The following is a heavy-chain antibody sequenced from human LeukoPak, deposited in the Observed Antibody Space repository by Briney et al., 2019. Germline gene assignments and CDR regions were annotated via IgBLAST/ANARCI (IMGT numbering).Heavy chain of an antibody. V-gene: IGHV1-46*01. CDR1: GYTFTSYY. J-gene: IGHJ6*02. CDR2: INPSGGST. D-gene: IGHD3-9*01. CDR3: ARDPPLGYFDWLSPYYYYGMDV. Sequence: ASVKVSCKASGYTFTSYYMHWVRQAPGQGLEWMGIINPSGGSTSYAQKFQGRVTMTRDTSTSTVYMELSSLRSEDTAVYYCARDPPLGYFDWLSPYYYYGMDVWGQGTTVTVSS.